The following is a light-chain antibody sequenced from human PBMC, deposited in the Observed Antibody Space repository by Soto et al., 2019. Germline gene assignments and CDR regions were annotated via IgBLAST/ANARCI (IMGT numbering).Light chain of an antibody. J-gene: IGKJ4*01. Sequence: EIVMTQSPGTLSASPGERATLSCRASQRVSSNLAWYQQKPGQAPRLLIYDASTRATGIPARFSGSGSGTEFTLTISSLQSEDFAVYYCQQYNKWPLTFGGGTKVEIK. V-gene: IGKV3-15*01. CDR1: QRVSSN. CDR3: QQYNKWPLT. CDR2: DAS.